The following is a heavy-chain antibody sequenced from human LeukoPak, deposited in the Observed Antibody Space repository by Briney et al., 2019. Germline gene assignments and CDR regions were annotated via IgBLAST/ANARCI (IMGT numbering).Heavy chain of an antibody. D-gene: IGHD6-13*01. CDR3: ARVRIAAAGNWFDP. Sequence: ASVKVSCKASGYTFTSYGISWVRQAPGQGLEWMGWISAYNGNTNYAQKLQGRVTMTTDTSTSTAYMELRSLRSDNTAVYYCARVRIAAAGNWFDPWGQGTLVTVSS. J-gene: IGHJ5*02. CDR1: GYTFTSYG. CDR2: ISAYNGNT. V-gene: IGHV1-18*01.